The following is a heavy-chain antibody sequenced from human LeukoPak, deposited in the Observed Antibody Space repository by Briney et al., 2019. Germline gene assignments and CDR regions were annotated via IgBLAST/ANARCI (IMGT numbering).Heavy chain of an antibody. CDR2: ISSSSSYI. CDR3: ARDDSSSWYDFWFDP. D-gene: IGHD6-13*01. V-gene: IGHV3-21*01. CDR1: GFTFSSYS. J-gene: IGHJ5*02. Sequence: PGGSLRLSCAASGFTFSSYSMNWVRQAPGKGLEWVSSISSSSSYIYYADSVKGRFTISRDNAKNSLYLQMNSLRAEDTAVYYCARDDSSSWYDFWFDPWGQGTLVTVSS.